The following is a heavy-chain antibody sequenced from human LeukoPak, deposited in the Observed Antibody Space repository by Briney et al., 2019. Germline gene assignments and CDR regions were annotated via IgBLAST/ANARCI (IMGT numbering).Heavy chain of an antibody. CDR2: ISGSGGST. V-gene: IGHV3-23*01. Sequence: GGSLRLSCTASGFTFSSYAMSWVRQAPGKGLEWVSAISGSGGSTYYADSAKGRFTISRDNSKNTLYLQMNSLRAEDTAVYYCAKDRMGILSGAFDIWGQGTMVTVSS. J-gene: IGHJ3*02. D-gene: IGHD1-14*01. CDR1: GFTFSSYA. CDR3: AKDRMGILSGAFDI.